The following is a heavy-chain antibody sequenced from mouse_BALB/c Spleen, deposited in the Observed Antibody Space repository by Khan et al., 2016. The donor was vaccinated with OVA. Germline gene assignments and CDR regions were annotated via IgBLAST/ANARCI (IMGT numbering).Heavy chain of an antibody. V-gene: IGHV2-6-5*01. J-gene: IGHJ4*01. CDR1: GFSLTDYG. Sequence: QVQLKESGPGLVAPSQSLSITCTVSGFSLTDYGVNWIRQPPGKGLEWLGIIWGGGTTYYNSALKSRLSISKENSKSQVFLRMNSLQTDDTAMYFCSKPFYAHYYAMDYWGHGTSVTVSS. D-gene: IGHD2-10*01. CDR3: SKPFYAHYYAMDY. CDR2: IWGGGTT.